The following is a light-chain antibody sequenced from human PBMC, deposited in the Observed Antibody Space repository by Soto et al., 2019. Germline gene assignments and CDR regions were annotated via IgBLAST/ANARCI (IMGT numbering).Light chain of an antibody. Sequence: SYELTQPPLVSVAPGKTARITCGGNNIGGKSVHGYQLKPGQAPVLIIYNDGDRPSGIPERFSGSNSGNTATLTVSWVEAGDEADYYCQVWGSNADPYVLFGGGTKLTVL. CDR3: QVWGSNADPYVL. J-gene: IGLJ3*02. CDR1: NIGGKS. V-gene: IGLV3-21*04. CDR2: NDG.